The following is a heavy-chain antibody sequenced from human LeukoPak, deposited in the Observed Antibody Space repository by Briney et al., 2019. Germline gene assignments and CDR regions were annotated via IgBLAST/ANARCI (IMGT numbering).Heavy chain of an antibody. CDR1: CGSIRSFY. V-gene: IGHV4-59*01. J-gene: IGHJ4*02. CDR2: IYYSGDT. D-gene: IGHD3-10*01. Sequence: PSETLSLTCTVSCGSIRSFYWGWIRQPPGKGLEWVAYIYYSGDTNYNPSLKSRVTVSVDTSKNQFSLNLTSVTAADTAVYYCARDPFGVIHPYFVYWGQSALVTVSS. CDR3: ARDPFGVIHPYFVY.